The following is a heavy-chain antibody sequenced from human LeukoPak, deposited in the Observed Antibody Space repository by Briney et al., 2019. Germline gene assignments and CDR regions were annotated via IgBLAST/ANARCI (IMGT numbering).Heavy chain of an antibody. V-gene: IGHV3-30*02. CDR2: IRYDGSKK. Sequence: WGSLRPSCAASGFIFSSYGMHWVRQAPGKGLEWVAFIRYDGSKKYYADSVKGRFTISRDNSKNTLYLQMNSLRAEDTAVYFCARSVVAAPFDYWGQGTLVTVSS. J-gene: IGHJ4*02. D-gene: IGHD2-15*01. CDR1: GFIFSSYG. CDR3: ARSVVAAPFDY.